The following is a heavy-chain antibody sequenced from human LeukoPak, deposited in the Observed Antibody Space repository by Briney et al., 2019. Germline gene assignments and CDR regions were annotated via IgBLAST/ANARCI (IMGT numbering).Heavy chain of an antibody. J-gene: IGHJ4*02. Sequence: SQTLSLTCTVSGGSISSGSYYWSWIRQPAGKGLEWIGRIYTSGSTNYNPSLKSRVTISVDTSKNQFSLKLSSVTAADTAVYYRASGGVVADPYFDYWGQGTLVTVSS. V-gene: IGHV4-61*02. CDR1: GGSISSGSYY. CDR3: ASGGVVADPYFDY. D-gene: IGHD2-15*01. CDR2: IYTSGST.